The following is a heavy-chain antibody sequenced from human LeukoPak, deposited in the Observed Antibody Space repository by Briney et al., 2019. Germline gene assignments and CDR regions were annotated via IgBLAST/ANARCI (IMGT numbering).Heavy chain of an antibody. CDR1: GFTFSSYA. CDR3: AKFRVVTTFFWFDP. J-gene: IGHJ5*02. V-gene: IGHV3-23*01. D-gene: IGHD2-21*02. Sequence: GGSLRLSCAASGFTFSSYAMSWVRQAPGKGLEWVSAISGSGGSTYYADSVKGRFTISRDNSKNTLYLQMNRLRAEDTAVYYCAKFRVVTTFFWFDPWGQGTLVTVSS. CDR2: ISGSGGST.